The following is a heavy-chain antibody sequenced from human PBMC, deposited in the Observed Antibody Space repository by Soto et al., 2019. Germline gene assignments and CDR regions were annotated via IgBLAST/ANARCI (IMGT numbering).Heavy chain of an antibody. J-gene: IGHJ4*02. CDR2: TYYRSKWYN. V-gene: IGHV6-1*01. CDR3: ARDSSGYGPFDY. CDR1: GDTVSSTSAA. D-gene: IGHD5-12*01. Sequence: SQTLSHTCVISGDTVSSTSAAWTWIRQSPSRGLEWVGRTYYRSKWYNDYAVSVKGRIIINSDTSKNQFSLQLNSVTPDDTAVYYCARDSSGYGPFDYWGQGTLVTVSS.